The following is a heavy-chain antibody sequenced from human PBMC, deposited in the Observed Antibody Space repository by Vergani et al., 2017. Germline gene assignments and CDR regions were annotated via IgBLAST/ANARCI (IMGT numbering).Heavy chain of an antibody. J-gene: IGHJ3*02. CDR2: ISGSGGST. CDR3: AREWLVARGAFDI. V-gene: IGHV3-23*01. D-gene: IGHD6-19*01. Sequence: EVQLLESGGGLVQPGGSLRLSCAASGFTFSSYAMSWVRQAPGKGLEWVSAISGSGGSTYYADSVKGRFTIARDNSKNTLYLQMNSLRAEDTAVYYCAREWLVARGAFDIWGQGTMVTVSS. CDR1: GFTFSSYA.